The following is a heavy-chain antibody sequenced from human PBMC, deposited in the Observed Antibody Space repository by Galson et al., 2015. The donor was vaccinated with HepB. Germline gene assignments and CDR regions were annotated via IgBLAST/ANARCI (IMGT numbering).Heavy chain of an antibody. V-gene: IGHV1-24*01. CDR1: GYTLTDLS. CDR3: ATDGVVVVAAPLGY. D-gene: IGHD2-15*01. Sequence: SVKVSCKVSGYTLTDLSMHWVRQAPGKGLEWMGGFDPEDGETIYAQKFQGRVTMTEDTSTDTAYMELSSLRSGDTAVYYCATDGVVVVAAPLGYWGQGTLVTVSS. J-gene: IGHJ4*02. CDR2: FDPEDGET.